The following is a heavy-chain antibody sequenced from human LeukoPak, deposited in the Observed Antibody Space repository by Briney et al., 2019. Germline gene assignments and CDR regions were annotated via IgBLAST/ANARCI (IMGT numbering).Heavy chain of an antibody. Sequence: PGGSLRLSCAASGFTFSSYSMNWVRQAPGKGLEWVSSISSSSSYIYYADSVKGRFTISRDNAKNPLYLQMNSLRAEDTAVYYCAREVRTYYDILTGYQHDAFDIWGQGTMVTVSS. CDR1: GFTFSSYS. CDR2: ISSSSSYI. V-gene: IGHV3-21*01. J-gene: IGHJ3*02. D-gene: IGHD3-9*01. CDR3: AREVRTYYDILTGYQHDAFDI.